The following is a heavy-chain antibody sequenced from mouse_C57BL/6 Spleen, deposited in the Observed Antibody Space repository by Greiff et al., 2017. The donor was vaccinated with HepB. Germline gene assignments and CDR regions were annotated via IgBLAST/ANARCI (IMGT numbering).Heavy chain of an antibody. J-gene: IGHJ2*01. CDR2: IWSGGST. V-gene: IGHV2-2*01. Sequence: VQRVESGPGLVQPSQSLSITCTVSGFSLTSYGVHWVRQSPGKGLEWLGVIWSGGSTDYNAAFISRLSISKDNSKSQVFFKMNSLQADDTAIYYCARGLYGNYEVGYWGQGTTLTDSS. CDR1: GFSLTSYG. CDR3: ARGLYGNYEVGY. D-gene: IGHD2-1*01.